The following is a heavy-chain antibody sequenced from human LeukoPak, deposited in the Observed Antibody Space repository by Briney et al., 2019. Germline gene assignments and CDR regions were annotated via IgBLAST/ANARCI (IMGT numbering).Heavy chain of an antibody. CDR1: GFTFSDYD. CDR3: ARGEFTIFNICFDL. Sequence: GGSLRLSCAASGFTFSDYDMSWIRQAPGKGLEWVSYISTTSSYINYADSVKGRFTISRDNAKNSLYLQMNSLRAEDTAVYYCARGEFTIFNICFDLWGQGTLVTVSS. CDR2: ISTTSSYI. D-gene: IGHD3-3*01. J-gene: IGHJ5*02. V-gene: IGHV3-11*03.